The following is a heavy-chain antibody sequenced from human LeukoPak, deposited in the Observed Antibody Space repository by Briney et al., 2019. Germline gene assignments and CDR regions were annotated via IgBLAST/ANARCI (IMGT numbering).Heavy chain of an antibody. J-gene: IGHJ4*02. CDR1: GDSISSSSSY. Sequence: SETLSLTCTVSGDSISSSSSYWGWIRQPPGEGLEWIGYIYYSGSTNYKSSLKSRVTISVDTSKNQFSLKLISLTAADTAVYYCARARYFDGPFDYWGQGTLVTVSS. CDR2: IYYSGST. V-gene: IGHV4-61*05. D-gene: IGHD3-9*01. CDR3: ARARYFDGPFDY.